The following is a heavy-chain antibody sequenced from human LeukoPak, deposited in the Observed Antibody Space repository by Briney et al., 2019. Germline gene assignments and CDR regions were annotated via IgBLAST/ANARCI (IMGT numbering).Heavy chain of an antibody. CDR1: GFTFSSYA. J-gene: IGHJ4*02. D-gene: IGHD6-19*01. CDR2: ISSSSSYI. Sequence: AGGSLRLSCAASGFTFSSYAMSWVRQAPGKGLEWVSAISSSSSYIYYADSVKGRFTISRDNAKNSLYLQMNSLRAEDTAVYYCARAVAGFDYWGQGTLVTVSS. V-gene: IGHV3-21*01. CDR3: ARAVAGFDY.